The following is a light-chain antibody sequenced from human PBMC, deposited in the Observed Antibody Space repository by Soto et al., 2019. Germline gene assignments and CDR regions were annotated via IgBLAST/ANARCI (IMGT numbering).Light chain of an antibody. J-gene: IGLJ1*01. CDR1: SSDVGGYNY. Sequence: QSALTQPRSVSGSPGQSVTISCTGTSSDVGGYNYVSWYQQHPGKAPKLMIYDVSKRPSGVPDRFSGSKSGNTASLTISGLRAEDEADYYCCSYAGSYPYVFGTGTKVTVL. V-gene: IGLV2-11*01. CDR2: DVS. CDR3: CSYAGSYPYV.